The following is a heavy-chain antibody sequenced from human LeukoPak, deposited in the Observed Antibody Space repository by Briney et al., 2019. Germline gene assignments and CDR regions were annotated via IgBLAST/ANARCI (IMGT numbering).Heavy chain of an antibody. V-gene: IGHV3-15*01. D-gene: IGHD5-12*01. Sequence: GGSLRLSCAASGFDFSFTWMSWVRQAPGKGLELVGRIKSKSSGGTIDYAAPVRGRFTISRDDTESMVFLQMSSLKTEDTAVYYCTTESGYKTARQRGFDSWGQGILVTVSS. J-gene: IGHJ4*02. CDR3: TTESGYKTARQRGFDS. CDR1: GFDFSFTW. CDR2: IKSKSSGGTI.